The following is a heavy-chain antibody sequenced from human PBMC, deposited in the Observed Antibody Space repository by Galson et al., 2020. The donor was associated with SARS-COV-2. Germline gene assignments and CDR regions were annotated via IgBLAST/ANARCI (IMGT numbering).Heavy chain of an antibody. V-gene: IGHV4-30-4*01. D-gene: IGHD1-20*01. Sequence: SKTLSLTCTVSGDSISSGDYYWSWIRQPPGKGLEWIGYISYSGSSYYNPSLKSRVTVSVDTSKNQFSLKLRSVTAADTAVYYCARDMGIIDNWFDSWGQGTLVTVSS. CDR3: ARDMGIIDNWFDS. CDR2: ISYSGSS. CDR1: GDSISSGDYY. J-gene: IGHJ5*01.